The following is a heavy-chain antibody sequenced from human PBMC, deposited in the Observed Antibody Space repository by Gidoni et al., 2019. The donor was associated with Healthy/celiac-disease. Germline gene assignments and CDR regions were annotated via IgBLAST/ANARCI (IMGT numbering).Heavy chain of an antibody. CDR2: INTNTGNP. Sequence: QVQLVQSGSELKKPGASVKVSCKASGYTFTSYAMNWVRQAPGQGLEWMGWINTNTGNPTYAQGFTGRFVFSLDTSVSTAYLQISSLKAEDTAVYYCARDTGLVNYYGSGSLFWGGNWFDPWGQGTLVTVSS. V-gene: IGHV7-4-1*02. CDR3: ARDTGLVNYYGSGSLFWGGNWFDP. D-gene: IGHD3-10*01. J-gene: IGHJ5*02. CDR1: GYTFTSYA.